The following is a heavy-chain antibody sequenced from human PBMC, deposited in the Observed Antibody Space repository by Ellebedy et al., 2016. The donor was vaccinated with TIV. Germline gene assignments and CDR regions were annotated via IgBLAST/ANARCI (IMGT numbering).Heavy chain of an antibody. V-gene: IGHV4-61*01. CDR1: GDSVSSTSSY. J-gene: IGHJ4*02. Sequence: MPSETLSLTCTVSGDSVSSTSSYWTWLRQPPGKALEWIAYIFYTGKINYNPSLKSRVTISVDPSKNQFSQTLTSVTAADTAVYYCARIPDITGWPFDYWGQGTLVTVSS. D-gene: IGHD6-19*01. CDR2: IFYTGKI. CDR3: ARIPDITGWPFDY.